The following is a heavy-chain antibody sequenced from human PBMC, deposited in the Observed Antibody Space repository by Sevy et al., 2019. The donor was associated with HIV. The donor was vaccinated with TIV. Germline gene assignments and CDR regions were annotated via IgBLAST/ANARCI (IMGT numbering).Heavy chain of an antibody. CDR3: AKDTYSSGWFYYYFGMDV. D-gene: IGHD6-19*01. J-gene: IGHJ6*02. V-gene: IGHV3-30*18. Sequence: GGSLRLSCAASGFSFNNYGVHWVRQAPGKGLEWVAVISYDGSDKYYADSVKGRFTISRDNSENTLYLQMDSLRAEDTAVYYCAKDTYSSGWFYYYFGMDVWGQGTTVTVSS. CDR2: ISYDGSDK. CDR1: GFSFNNYG.